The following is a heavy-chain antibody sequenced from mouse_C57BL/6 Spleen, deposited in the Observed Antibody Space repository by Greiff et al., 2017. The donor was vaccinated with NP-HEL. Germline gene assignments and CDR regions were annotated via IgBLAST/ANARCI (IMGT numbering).Heavy chain of an antibody. CDR3: ARATTVGFDY. J-gene: IGHJ2*01. CDR1: GYAFSSSW. CDR2: IYPGDGDT. V-gene: IGHV1-82*01. D-gene: IGHD1-1*01. Sequence: QVQLQQSGPELVKPGASVKISCKASGYAFSSSWMNWVKQRPGQGLEWIGRIYPGDGDTNYNGKFKGKATLTADKSSSTAYMQLSSLTSEDSAVYFCARATTVGFDYWGQGTTLTVSS.